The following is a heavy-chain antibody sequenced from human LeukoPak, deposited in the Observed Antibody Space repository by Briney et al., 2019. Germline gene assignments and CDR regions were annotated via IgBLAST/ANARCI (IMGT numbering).Heavy chain of an antibody. CDR2: IYHSGST. Sequence: NPSQTLSLTCTVSGGSISSGGYYWSWIRQPPGKGLEWIGYIYHSGSTYYNPSLKSRDTISVDRSKNQFSLKLSSVTAADTALYYCAKGGYYYGSGSYYNYDAFDIWGQGTMVTVSS. CDR3: AKGGYYYGSGSYYNYDAFDI. D-gene: IGHD3-10*01. J-gene: IGHJ3*02. V-gene: IGHV4-30-2*01. CDR1: GGSISSGGYY.